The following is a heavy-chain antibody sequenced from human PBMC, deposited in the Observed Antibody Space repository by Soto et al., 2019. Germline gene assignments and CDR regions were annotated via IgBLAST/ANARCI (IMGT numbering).Heavy chain of an antibody. J-gene: IGHJ6*02. Sequence: QVQLVESGGGVVQPGRSLRLSCAASGFTFSSYGMHWVRQAPGKGLEWVAVISYDGNKKYYADSVKGRFTISRDNSKNALYLQMNSLRTEDTAVYYCAKDEFLVEVVARDYYGMDVWGQGATVTVSS. V-gene: IGHV3-30*18. CDR2: ISYDGNKK. CDR3: AKDEFLVEVVARDYYGMDV. CDR1: GFTFSSYG. D-gene: IGHD2-15*01.